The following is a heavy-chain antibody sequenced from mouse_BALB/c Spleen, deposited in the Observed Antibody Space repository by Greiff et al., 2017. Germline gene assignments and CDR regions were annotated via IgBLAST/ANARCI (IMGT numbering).Heavy chain of an antibody. V-gene: IGHV5-4*02. J-gene: IGHJ3*01. CDR2: ISDGGSYT. CDR1: GFTFSDYY. Sequence: EVHLVESGGGLVKPGGSLKLSCAASGFTFSDYYMYWVRQTPEKRLEWVATISDGGSYTYYPDSVKGRFTISRDNAKNNLYLQMSSLKSEDTAMYYCARDRRFHDEGFAYWGQGTLVTVSA. D-gene: IGHD2-12*01. CDR3: ARDRRFHDEGFAY.